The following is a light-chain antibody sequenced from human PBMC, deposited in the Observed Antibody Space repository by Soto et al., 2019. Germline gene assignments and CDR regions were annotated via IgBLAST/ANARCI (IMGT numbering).Light chain of an antibody. CDR2: GAS. V-gene: IGKV1-39*01. Sequence: DILLTQSPSSLSGFVGDTVIITCRASQRISGAYVNWFQQQPGKATKLLIYGASRLQPGVPSRCRGAGSGTDFALTISRLQPEDLGTYFCQQSDTTPLTFGGGTRV. J-gene: IGKJ4*01. CDR1: QRISGAY. CDR3: QQSDTTPLT.